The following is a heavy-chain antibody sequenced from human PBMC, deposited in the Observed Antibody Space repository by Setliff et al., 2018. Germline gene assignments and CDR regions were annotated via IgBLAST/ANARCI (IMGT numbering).Heavy chain of an antibody. V-gene: IGHV3-11*04. D-gene: IGHD2-21*01. CDR3: AKDSLEVVIALHGMDV. CDR2: ISGDGRTI. Sequence: GGSLRLSCAASGFDFSYYYMSWARQAPGKGLEWISKISGDGRTIYQADSVRGRFTISRDNADNSLFLQMNSLTKEDTGVYFCAKDSLEVVIALHGMDVWGQGTTVTVSS. CDR1: GFDFSYYY. J-gene: IGHJ6*02.